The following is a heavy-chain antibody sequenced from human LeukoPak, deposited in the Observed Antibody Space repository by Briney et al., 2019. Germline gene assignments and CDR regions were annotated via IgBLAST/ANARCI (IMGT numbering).Heavy chain of an antibody. J-gene: IGHJ4*02. CDR1: GGTFSSYA. CDR2: IIPIFGTA. D-gene: IGHD6-13*01. V-gene: IGHV1-69*06. Sequence: GASVKVSCKASGGTFSSYAISWVRQAPGQGLEWMGGIIPIFGTANYAQKFQGRATITADKSTSTAYMELSSLRSEDTAVYYCARDSSTYKPLDYWGQGTLVTVSS. CDR3: ARDSSTYKPLDY.